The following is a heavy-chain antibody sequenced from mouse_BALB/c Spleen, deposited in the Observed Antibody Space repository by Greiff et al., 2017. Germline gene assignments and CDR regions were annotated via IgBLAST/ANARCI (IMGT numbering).Heavy chain of an antibody. V-gene: IGHV3-6*02. J-gene: IGHJ2*01. CDR3: ARVGYVSSYDYYFDY. CDR2: ISYDGSN. Sequence: EVQLQESGPGLVKPSQSLSLTCSVTGYSITSVYYWNWIRQFPGNILEWMGYISYDGSNNYNPSLKNRISITRDTSKNQFFLKLNSVTTEDTATYYCARVGYVSSYDYYFDYWGQGTTLTVSS. D-gene: IGHD1-1*01. CDR1: GYSITSVYY.